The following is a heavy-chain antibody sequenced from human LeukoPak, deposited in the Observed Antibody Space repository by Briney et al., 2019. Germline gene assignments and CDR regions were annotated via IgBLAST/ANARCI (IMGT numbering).Heavy chain of an antibody. V-gene: IGHV4-39*01. CDR3: ARYVVYGSGKYYFDY. J-gene: IGHJ4*02. D-gene: IGHD3-10*01. CDR2: INYSGST. Sequence: SETLSLTCTVSGGSVSSTTYYWSWIRQPPGKGLEWIASINYSGSTYYNPSLKSRVTISVDTSENQFSLRLSSVTAADTAVYYCARYVVYGSGKYYFDYWGQGTLVTVSS. CDR1: GGSVSSTTYY.